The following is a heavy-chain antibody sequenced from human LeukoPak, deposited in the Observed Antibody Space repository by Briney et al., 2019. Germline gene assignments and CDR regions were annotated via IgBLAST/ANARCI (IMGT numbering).Heavy chain of an antibody. V-gene: IGHV3-30*04. Sequence: EGSLRLSCAASGFTFSSYAMHWVRQAPGKGLEWVAVISYDGSNKYYADSVKGRFTISRDNSKNTLYLQMNSLRAEDTAVYYCARPLYGYCSGGSCLDDAFDIWGQGTMVTVSS. CDR1: GFTFSSYA. J-gene: IGHJ3*02. D-gene: IGHD2-15*01. CDR2: ISYDGSNK. CDR3: ARPLYGYCSGGSCLDDAFDI.